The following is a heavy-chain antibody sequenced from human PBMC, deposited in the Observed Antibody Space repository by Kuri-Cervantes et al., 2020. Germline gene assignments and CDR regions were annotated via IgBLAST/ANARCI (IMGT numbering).Heavy chain of an antibody. J-gene: IGHJ5*02. Sequence: ASVKVSCKASGYTFTSYYMHWVRQAPGQGLEWMGIINPSGGSTSYAQKLQGRVTMTTDTSTSTAYMELRSLRSDDTAVYYCARVWSYYYDSSGYLWFDPWGQGTLVTVSS. V-gene: IGHV1-46*01. D-gene: IGHD3-22*01. CDR1: GYTFTSYY. CDR3: ARVWSYYYDSSGYLWFDP. CDR2: INPSGGST.